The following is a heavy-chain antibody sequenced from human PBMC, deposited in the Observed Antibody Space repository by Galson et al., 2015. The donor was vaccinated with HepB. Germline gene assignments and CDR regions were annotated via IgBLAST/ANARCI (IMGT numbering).Heavy chain of an antibody. CDR1: GFTFSSYG. Sequence: SLRLSCAASGFTFSSYGMHWVRQAPGKGLEWVAVIWYDGSNKYYADSVKGRFTISRDNSKNTLYLQMNSLRAEDTAVYYCAREDDYGDPWYFDYWGQGTLVTVSS. CDR2: IWYDGSNK. J-gene: IGHJ4*02. CDR3: AREDDYGDPWYFDY. D-gene: IGHD4-17*01. V-gene: IGHV3-33*01.